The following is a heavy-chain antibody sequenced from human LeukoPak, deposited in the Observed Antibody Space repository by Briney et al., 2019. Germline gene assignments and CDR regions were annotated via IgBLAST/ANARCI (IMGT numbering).Heavy chain of an antibody. D-gene: IGHD2-2*01. J-gene: IGHJ6*03. CDR3: TTDSNVVAHYYYYYMDV. V-gene: IGHV3-15*01. CDR2: IKSKTDGGTT. CDR1: GFTFSNAW. Sequence: PGGSLRLSCAASGFTFSNAWMSWVRQAPGKGLEWVGRIKSKTDGGTTDYAAPVKGRFTISRDDSKNTLYLQMNSLKTEDTAVYYCTTDSNVVAHYYYYYMDVWGKGTTITVSS.